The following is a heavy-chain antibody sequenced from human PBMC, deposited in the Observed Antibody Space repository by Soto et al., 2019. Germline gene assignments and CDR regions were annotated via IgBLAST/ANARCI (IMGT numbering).Heavy chain of an antibody. CDR2: VSGGSGVT. CDR3: AKWNGYGDY. CDR1: GFSFSTYG. Sequence: EVQLLESGGGLVQPGGSLRLSCAVSGFSFSTYGVTWVRQAPGKGLEWVSGVSGGSGVTHYADSVKGRFTITGDNSKNTAYLHMNSLRVEDTAVYYCAKWNGYGDYWGQGTLVTVSS. V-gene: IGHV3-23*01. D-gene: IGHD1-1*01. J-gene: IGHJ4*02.